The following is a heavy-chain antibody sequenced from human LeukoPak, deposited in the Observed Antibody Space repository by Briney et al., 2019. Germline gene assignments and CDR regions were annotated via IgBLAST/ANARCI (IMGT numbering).Heavy chain of an antibody. CDR2: IYSGGST. V-gene: IGHV3-66*01. D-gene: IGHD3-3*01. Sequence: GGSLRLSCAASGFTVSSNYMSWVRQAPGKGLEWVSVIYSGGSTYYADSVKGRFTISRDNSKNTLYLQMNSLRAEDTAVYYCAKTYDFWSGYYTGFDYWGQGTLVTVSS. CDR1: GFTVSSNY. CDR3: AKTYDFWSGYYTGFDY. J-gene: IGHJ4*02.